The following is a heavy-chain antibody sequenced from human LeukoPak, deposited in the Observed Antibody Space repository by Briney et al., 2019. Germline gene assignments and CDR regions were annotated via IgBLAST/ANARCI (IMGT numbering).Heavy chain of an antibody. CDR2: INHSGST. J-gene: IGHJ4*02. V-gene: IGHV4-34*01. D-gene: IGHD6-13*01. CDR3: ARGITAAGMAFDY. Sequence: PSETLSLTCAIYGGSFSGYYWSWIRQPPGKGLEWIGEINHSGSTNYNPSLKSRVTISVDKSKNQVSLKLSSVTAADTAVYYCARGITAAGMAFDYWGQGTLVTVSS. CDR1: GGSFSGYY.